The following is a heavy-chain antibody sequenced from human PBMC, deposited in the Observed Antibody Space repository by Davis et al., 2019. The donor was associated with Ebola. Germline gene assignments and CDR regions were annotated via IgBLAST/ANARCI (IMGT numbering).Heavy chain of an antibody. CDR2: INPGNGNT. CDR1: GYTFTSYA. Sequence: AASVKVSCKASGYTFTSYAIHWVRQAPGQRLEWMGWINPGNGNTKFSQRFQGRVTITRDTSASTAYMELSSLRSEDTAVYYCARASIRYCSGGSCYSVPPGNWFDPWGQGTLVTVSS. CDR3: ARASIRYCSGGSCYSVPPGNWFDP. V-gene: IGHV1-3*01. D-gene: IGHD2-15*01. J-gene: IGHJ5*02.